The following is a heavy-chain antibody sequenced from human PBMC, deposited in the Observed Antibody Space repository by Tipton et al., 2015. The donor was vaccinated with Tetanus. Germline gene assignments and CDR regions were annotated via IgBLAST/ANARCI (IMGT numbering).Heavy chain of an antibody. Sequence: LRLSCAVSGGSISSGGYSWTWIRQPPGKGLQWIGYMYYSGTTHYNPSLKSRVTISVDTSKNQFSLRLRSVAAADTAVYYCARGGRDAYNNPLGAFDVWGRGTTVTVSS. CDR1: GGSISSGGYS. CDR2: MYYSGTT. V-gene: IGHV4-30-2*01. J-gene: IGHJ3*01. D-gene: IGHD5-24*01. CDR3: ARGGRDAYNNPLGAFDV.